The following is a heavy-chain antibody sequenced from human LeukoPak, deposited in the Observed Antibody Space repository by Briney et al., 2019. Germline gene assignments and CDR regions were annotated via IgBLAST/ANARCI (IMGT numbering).Heavy chain of an antibody. V-gene: IGHV4-30-4*08. CDR3: ARGGWELLGRYYYYMDV. Sequence: SETLSLTCTVSGGSISSGDHYWSWIRQPPGKGLEWIGYIYYSGSTYYNPSLKSRVTISVDTSKNQFSLKLSSVTAADTAVYYCARGGWELLGRYYYYMDVWGKGTTVTVSS. D-gene: IGHD1-26*01. CDR2: IYYSGST. J-gene: IGHJ6*03. CDR1: GGSISSGDHY.